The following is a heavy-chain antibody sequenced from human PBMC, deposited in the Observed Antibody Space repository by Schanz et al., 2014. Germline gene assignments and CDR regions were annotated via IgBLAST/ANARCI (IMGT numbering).Heavy chain of an antibody. CDR2: ISSKGDMT. CDR3: AGDNRLDLFDY. V-gene: IGHV3-64*01. J-gene: IGHJ4*02. D-gene: IGHD3-16*01. CDR1: GLTFTSAW. Sequence: EVQLLESGGGLVEPGGSLRLSCATSGLTFTSAWMSWVRQTPGKGLEYVSSISSKGDMTFYGNSVKGRFTISRDNSKNAHYLQLSSLSAEDTAVYFCAGDNRLDLFDYWGQGALVTVSS.